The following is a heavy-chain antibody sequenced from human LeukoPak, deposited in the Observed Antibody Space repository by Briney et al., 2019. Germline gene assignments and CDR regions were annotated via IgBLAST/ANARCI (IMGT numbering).Heavy chain of an antibody. Sequence: PGGSLRLSCVGSGFTFSDAWTSWVRQAPGKGLERVGRIKSKIDGGTIDYAAPVKGRFTISRDDSRNTLYLQMNSLKTEDTAVYYCTTRRQDGCWGQGTLVTVS. D-gene: IGHD6-25*01. CDR3: TTRRQDGC. CDR2: IKSKIDGGTI. CDR1: GFTFSDAW. J-gene: IGHJ4*02. V-gene: IGHV3-15*01.